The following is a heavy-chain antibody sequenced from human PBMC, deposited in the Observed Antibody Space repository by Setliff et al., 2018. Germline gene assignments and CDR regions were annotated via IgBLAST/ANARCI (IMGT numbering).Heavy chain of an antibody. Sequence: SETLSLTCTVSGDSISGGDYYWTWIRQPAGKRLEWIGRVYNSGTTYNAFFASRVTMSIDTSKNQFSLNLNSVTAAGTALYYCAKESLAINTRWFDPWGQGILVTVSS. D-gene: IGHD3-3*02. V-gene: IGHV4-61*02. CDR1: GDSISGGDYY. CDR3: AKESLAINTRWFDP. J-gene: IGHJ5*02. CDR2: VYNSGTT.